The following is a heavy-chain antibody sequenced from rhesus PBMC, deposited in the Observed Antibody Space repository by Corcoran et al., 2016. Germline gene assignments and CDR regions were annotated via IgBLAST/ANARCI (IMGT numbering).Heavy chain of an antibody. CDR2: IDGSGSST. J-gene: IGHJ5-2*02. CDR3: ARRDSSGWYSLDV. V-gene: IGHV4-169*01. CDR1: GGSISSSH. Sequence: QLQLQESGPGLVKPSETLSLTCAVSGGSISSSHWSWIRQAPGKGLEWIGYIDGSGSSTTYNPSLKIGVTLSVDTSKNQLSLKLSSVTAADTAVYYCARRDSSGWYSLDVWGRGVLVTVSS. D-gene: IGHD6-31*01.